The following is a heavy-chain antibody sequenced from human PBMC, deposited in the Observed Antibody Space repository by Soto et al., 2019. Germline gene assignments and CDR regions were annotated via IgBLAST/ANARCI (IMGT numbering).Heavy chain of an antibody. D-gene: IGHD5-18*01. V-gene: IGHV3-7*04. J-gene: IGHJ4*02. CDR1: RFAFSAFW. CDR3: ARARGYNYGYRHYFDF. CDR2: IKHDGSEK. Sequence: PWGSRRLSCAASRFAFSAFWMGWVRQAPGKGLEWVANIKHDGSEKYYVDSVKGRFTISRDNAKNSLSLQMKNLRAEDTAVYYCARARGYNYGYRHYFDFWGRGTLVTVSS.